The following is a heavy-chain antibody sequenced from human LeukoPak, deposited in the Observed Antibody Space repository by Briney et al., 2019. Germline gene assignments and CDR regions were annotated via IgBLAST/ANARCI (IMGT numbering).Heavy chain of an antibody. Sequence: PSETLSLTCTVSGYSITSGHYWGWIRQPAGKGLEWIGRIYTSGSTNYNPSLKSRVTMSVDTSKNQFSLKLSSVTAADTAVYYCARSGVIVGSFDYWGQGTLVTVSS. D-gene: IGHD1-26*01. CDR3: ARSGVIVGSFDY. V-gene: IGHV4-4*07. CDR2: IYTSGST. CDR1: GYSITSGHY. J-gene: IGHJ4*02.